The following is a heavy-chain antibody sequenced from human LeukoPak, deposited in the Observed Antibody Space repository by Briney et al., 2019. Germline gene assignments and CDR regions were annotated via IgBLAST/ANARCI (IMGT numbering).Heavy chain of an antibody. D-gene: IGHD6-6*01. V-gene: IGHV4-31*03. J-gene: IGHJ6*02. CDR2: IYYSGST. Sequence: PSETLSLTCTVSGGSISSSSYYWTWIRQHPGQGLEWIGYIYYSGSTDYNPSLKSRLTMSVDMSNNQFSLSLSSVTAADTAVYFCARDNQGYSSSSDHYYYGMDVWGQGTTVTVSS. CDR1: GGSISSSSYY. CDR3: ARDNQGYSSSSDHYYYGMDV.